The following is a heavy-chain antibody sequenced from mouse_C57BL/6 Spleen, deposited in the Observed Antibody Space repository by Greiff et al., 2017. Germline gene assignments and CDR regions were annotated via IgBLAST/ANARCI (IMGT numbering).Heavy chain of an antibody. J-gene: IGHJ3*01. D-gene: IGHD2-10*02. CDR3: AKYGNYGAWFAY. CDR1: GYAFTNYL. Sequence: QVHVKQSGAELVRPGTSVKVSCTASGYAFTNYLIEWVKQRPGQGLEWIGVINPGSGGTNYNAKFKGKATLTADKSSSTAYMQLSSLTSEDSAVYFCAKYGNYGAWFAYWGQGTLVTVSA. CDR2: INPGSGGT. V-gene: IGHV1-54*01.